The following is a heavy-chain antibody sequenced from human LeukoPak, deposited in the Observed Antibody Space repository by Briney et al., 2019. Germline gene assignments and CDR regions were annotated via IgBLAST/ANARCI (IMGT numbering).Heavy chain of an antibody. Sequence: SETLSLTCTVSGGSISSYYWSWIRQPAGKGLERIGRIYNSGSTNYNPSLKSRVTMSVVTSKNPFSLKLSSVTAADTAVYYCARADYYDILTGYYNDAFDIWGQGTMVTVSS. J-gene: IGHJ3*02. V-gene: IGHV4-4*07. CDR2: IYNSGST. CDR3: ARADYYDILTGYYNDAFDI. CDR1: GGSISSYY. D-gene: IGHD3-9*01.